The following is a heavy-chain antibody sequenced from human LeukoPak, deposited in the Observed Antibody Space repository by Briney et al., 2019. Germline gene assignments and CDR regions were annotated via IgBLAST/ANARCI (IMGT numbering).Heavy chain of an antibody. CDR2: INWNGGST. Sequence: GGSLRLSCAASGFTFDDYGMSWVRQAPGKGLEWVSGINWNGGSTGYADSVKGRFTISRDNAKNSLYLQMNSLRAEDTALYYCARVRCSGGSCYFDYWGQGTLVTVSS. V-gene: IGHV3-20*04. D-gene: IGHD2-15*01. CDR3: ARVRCSGGSCYFDY. J-gene: IGHJ4*02. CDR1: GFTFDDYG.